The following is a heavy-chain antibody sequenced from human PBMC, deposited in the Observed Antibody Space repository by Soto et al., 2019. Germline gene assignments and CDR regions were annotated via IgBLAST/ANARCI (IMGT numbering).Heavy chain of an antibody. CDR1: GGSFNGYY. Sequence: QVRLQQWGAGLLKPSETLSLTCAVYGGSFNGYYWSWIRQSPGKGLQWIGAINHSGNTNYNPSLKSRVTLSVDTPKNQFSLKLSSVTAADTAVYYCARDPTLPTYYYGSGLFDHWGLGTLVTVSS. CDR2: INHSGNT. V-gene: IGHV4-34*01. D-gene: IGHD3-10*01. CDR3: ARDPTLPTYYYGSGLFDH. J-gene: IGHJ4*02.